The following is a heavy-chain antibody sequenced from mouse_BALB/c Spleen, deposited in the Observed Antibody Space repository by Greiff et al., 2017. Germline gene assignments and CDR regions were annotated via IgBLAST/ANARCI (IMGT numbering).Heavy chain of an antibody. CDR3: ARHGYYDYSWFAY. D-gene: IGHD2-4*01. CDR1: GFTFSSYG. CDR2: ISSGGSYT. Sequence: DVMLVESGGDLVKPGGSLKLSCAASGFTFSSYGMSWVRQTPDKRLEWVATISSGGSYTYYPDSVKGRFTISRDNAKNTLYLQMSSLKSEDTAMYYCARHGYYDYSWFAYWGQGTLVTVSA. V-gene: IGHV5-6*02. J-gene: IGHJ3*01.